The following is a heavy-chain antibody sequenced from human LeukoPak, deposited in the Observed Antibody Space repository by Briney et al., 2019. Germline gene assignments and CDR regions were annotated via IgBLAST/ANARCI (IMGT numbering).Heavy chain of an antibody. CDR3: ARGHTVTDNAFEN. D-gene: IGHD4-17*01. J-gene: IGHJ3*02. CDR1: GGSISSSSYY. CDR2: IYYSGST. Sequence: PSETLSLTCTVSGGSISSSSYYWGRIRQPPGKGLEWIGAIYYSGSTYFTPSLKSRVTISVDTSKNQFSLKLSSVTAADTAMYYCARGHTVTDNAFENWGQGTVVIVSS. V-gene: IGHV4-39*01.